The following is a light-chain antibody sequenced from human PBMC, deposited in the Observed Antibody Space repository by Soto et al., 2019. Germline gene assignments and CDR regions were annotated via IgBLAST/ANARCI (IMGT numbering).Light chain of an antibody. Sequence: QSALTQPASLSGSPGQSITISCTGTSSDIGAYDYVSWFQQHPGKAPKLMISEVNNRPSGVSNRFSGSKSGNTAYLTISGLPVEDEAESFCFSFTTTSTHVFGTGTKVTVL. CDR1: SSDIGAYDY. CDR3: FSFTTTSTHV. J-gene: IGLJ1*01. V-gene: IGLV2-14*01. CDR2: EVN.